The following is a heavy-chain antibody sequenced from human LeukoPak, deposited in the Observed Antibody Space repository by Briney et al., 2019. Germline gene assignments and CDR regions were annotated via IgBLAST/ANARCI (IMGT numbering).Heavy chain of an antibody. CDR2: IYYSGST. CDR1: GGSISSGDYY. D-gene: IGHD3-9*01. J-gene: IGHJ3*02. Sequence: SQTLSLTCTVSGGSISSGDYYWSWIRQPPGKGLEWIGHIYYSGSTYYNPSLKSRVTISVDTSKNQFSLKLSSVTAADTAVYYCARAPIDILTGYYKGPDAFDIWGQGTMVTVSS. CDR3: ARAPIDILTGYYKGPDAFDI. V-gene: IGHV4-30-4*01.